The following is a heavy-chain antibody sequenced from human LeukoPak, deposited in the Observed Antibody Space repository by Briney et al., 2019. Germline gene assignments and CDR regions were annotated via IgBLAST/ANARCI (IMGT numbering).Heavy chain of an antibody. V-gene: IGHV3-20*04. J-gene: IGHJ4*02. CDR1: GFTFDDYT. D-gene: IGHD3-10*01. Sequence: GGSLRLSCAASGFTFDDYTMSWVRQAPGKGLEWVSGINWNGGSTGYVDSVKGRFTISRDNAKNSLYLQMNSLRAEDTAVYYCARAYYGSGRSFSYYFDYWGQGTLVTVSS. CDR2: INWNGGST. CDR3: ARAYYGSGRSFSYYFDY.